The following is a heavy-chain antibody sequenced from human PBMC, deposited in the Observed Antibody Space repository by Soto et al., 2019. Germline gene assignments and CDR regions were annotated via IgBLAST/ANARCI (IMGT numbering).Heavy chain of an antibody. CDR1: GYTFTSYA. V-gene: IGHV1-69*13. CDR2: IIPIFGTA. CDR3: ARDYGPHFWSGSIGGGFYYYYYGMDV. J-gene: IGHJ6*02. D-gene: IGHD3-3*02. Sequence: ASVKVSCKASGYTFTSYAMHWVRQAPGQRLEWMGWIIPIFGTANYAQKFQGRVTITADESTSTAYMELSSLRSEDTAVYYCARDYGPHFWSGSIGGGFYYYYYGMDVWGQGTTVTVSS.